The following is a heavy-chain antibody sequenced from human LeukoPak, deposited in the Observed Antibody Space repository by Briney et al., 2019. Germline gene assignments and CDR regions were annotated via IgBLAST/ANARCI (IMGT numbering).Heavy chain of an antibody. D-gene: IGHD2-2*01. V-gene: IGHV3-23*01. CDR1: GFTFSSYA. Sequence: GGSLRLSCAASGFTFSSYAMSWVRQAPGKGLEWVSAIRCNSGSTYYADSVKGRFTISRDISKNTLYLQMNSLRAEDTAVYYCAKDRGVVVSAAPCYWGQGTLVVVTS. CDR2: IRCNSGST. CDR3: AKDRGVVVSAAPCY. J-gene: IGHJ4*02.